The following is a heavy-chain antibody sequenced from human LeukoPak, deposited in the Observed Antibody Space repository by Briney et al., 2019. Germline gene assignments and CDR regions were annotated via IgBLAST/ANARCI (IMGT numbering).Heavy chain of an antibody. CDR1: GYTFTTYY. Sequence: ASVKVSCKASGYTFTTYYMHWVRQAPGQGLEWMGIINPSGGSTTYAQKFQGRVTVTRDTSTSTVYMEVSSLRSEDTAVYYCARDRHGSGTYNYYGMDVWGQGTTVTVSS. D-gene: IGHD3-10*01. CDR3: ARDRHGSGTYNYYGMDV. CDR2: INPSGGST. V-gene: IGHV1-46*01. J-gene: IGHJ6*02.